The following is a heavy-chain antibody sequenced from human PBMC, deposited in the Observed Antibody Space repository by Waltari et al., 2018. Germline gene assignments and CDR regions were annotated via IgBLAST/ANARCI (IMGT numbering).Heavy chain of an antibody. Sequence: QVQLQESGPGLVKPSETLSLTCTVSGGSISSHYWSWIRQPPGKGLEWIGYIYYSGSTNYNPSLKSRVTISVDTSKNQFSLKLSSVTAADTAVYYCARERAVLGEFDYWGQGTLVTVSS. CDR2: IYYSGST. CDR3: ARERAVLGEFDY. D-gene: IGHD2-8*01. J-gene: IGHJ4*02. V-gene: IGHV4-59*11. CDR1: GGSISSHY.